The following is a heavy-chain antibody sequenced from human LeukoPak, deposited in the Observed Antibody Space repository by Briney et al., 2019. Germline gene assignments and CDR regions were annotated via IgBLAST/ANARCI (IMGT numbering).Heavy chain of an antibody. D-gene: IGHD5-18*01. CDR3: ARDTAQGAFDI. V-gene: IGHV4-59*01. CDR1: RGSINSYY. J-gene: IGHJ3*02. Sequence: PSETLSLTCTVSRGSINSYYWSWTRQPPGKGLEWIGYIYYSGSTNYNPSLKSRVTMAVDTSKNQFSLRLSSVSAADTAVYYCARDTAQGAFDIWGQGTMVTVCS. CDR2: IYYSGST.